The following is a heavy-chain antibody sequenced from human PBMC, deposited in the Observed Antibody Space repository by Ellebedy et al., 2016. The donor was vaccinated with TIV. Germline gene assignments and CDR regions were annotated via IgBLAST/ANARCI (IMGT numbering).Heavy chain of an antibody. J-gene: IGHJ5*02. Sequence: GGSLRLSXAASRFTFSNYAMSWVRQAPGKGLEWVSTISNSGGSTYYADSVEGRFTISRDNSKNTLYLQMNSLRAEDTAVYYCAKDIIEAARPRNIETASWGQGTLVTVSS. D-gene: IGHD6-6*01. CDR3: AKDIIEAARPRNIETAS. CDR2: ISNSGGST. CDR1: RFTFSNYA. V-gene: IGHV3-23*01.